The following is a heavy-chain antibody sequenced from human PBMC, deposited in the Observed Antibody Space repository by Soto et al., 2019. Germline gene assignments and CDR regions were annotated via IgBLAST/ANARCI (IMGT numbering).Heavy chain of an antibody. D-gene: IGHD3-22*01. J-gene: IGHJ4*02. CDR3: ARAPTVFTLLVGGFDY. CDR2: IHHGGCT. CDR1: GGSISSGGYS. Sequence: SETLSLTCGDSGGSISSGGYSWSWIRQPPGQGLEGLGDIHHGGCTYYYASLKSRVTISVDRSKDQFTLKLSSVTDADTDVYYCARAPTVFTLLVGGFDYWGQGTLVTVSS. V-gene: IGHV4-30-2*01.